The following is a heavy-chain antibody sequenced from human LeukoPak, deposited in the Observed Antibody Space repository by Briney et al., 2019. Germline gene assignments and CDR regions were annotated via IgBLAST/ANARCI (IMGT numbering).Heavy chain of an antibody. CDR1: GLTFSSYA. CDR2: ISYDGSNK. Sequence: GGSLRLSCAASGLTFSSYAMHWVRQAPGKGLEWVAVISYDGSNKYYADSVKGRFTISRDNSKNTLYPQMNSLRAEDTAVYYCARDGGGSYYSYYYGMDVWGQGTTVTVSS. D-gene: IGHD1-26*01. V-gene: IGHV3-30*04. CDR3: ARDGGGSYYSYYYGMDV. J-gene: IGHJ6*02.